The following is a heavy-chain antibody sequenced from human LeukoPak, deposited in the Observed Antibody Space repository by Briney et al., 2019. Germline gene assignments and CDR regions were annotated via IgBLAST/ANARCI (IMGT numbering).Heavy chain of an antibody. CDR2: ISYDGSNK. D-gene: IGHD5-24*01. J-gene: IGHJ4*02. CDR1: GFTFSSYG. CDR3: ARGEMVQVY. Sequence: RGSLRLSCAASGFTFSSYGMHWVRQAPGKGLEWVAVISYDGSNKYYADSVKGRFTISRDNAKNTLYLQMNSLRADDTAVYYCARGEMVQVYWGQGTLVTVSS. V-gene: IGHV3-30*03.